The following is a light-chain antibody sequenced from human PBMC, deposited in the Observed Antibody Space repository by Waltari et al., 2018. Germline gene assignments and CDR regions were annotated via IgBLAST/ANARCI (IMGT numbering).Light chain of an antibody. CDR3: QQYNKWPRT. CDR1: QRVSRN. J-gene: IGKJ1*01. V-gene: IGKV3-15*01. Sequence: EVVMTQSPDTLSVSPGETATLSCRTSQRVSRNLAWLQQKPGQAPRLLISGASTRAPDVADRFSGSWYGTEFTLTISSLQSEDFAVYYCQQYNKWPRTFGQGTKVEIK. CDR2: GAS.